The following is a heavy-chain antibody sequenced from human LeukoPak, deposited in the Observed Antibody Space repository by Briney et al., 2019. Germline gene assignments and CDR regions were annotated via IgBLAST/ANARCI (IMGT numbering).Heavy chain of an antibody. J-gene: IGHJ4*02. CDR2: IYYSGST. Sequence: SETLSLTCTVSGGSISSSSYYWGWIRQPPGKGLEWIGSIYYSGSTYYNPSLKSRVTISVDTSKTQFSLKLSSVTAADTAVYYCARDGGYNYGPYDYWGQGTLVTVSS. D-gene: IGHD5-24*01. CDR3: ARDGGYNYGPYDY. CDR1: GGSISSSSYY. V-gene: IGHV4-39*07.